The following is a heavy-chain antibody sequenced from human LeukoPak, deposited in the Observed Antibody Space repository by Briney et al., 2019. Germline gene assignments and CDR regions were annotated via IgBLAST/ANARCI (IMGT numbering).Heavy chain of an antibody. D-gene: IGHD6-19*01. J-gene: IGHJ4*02. CDR2: ISGSGGST. V-gene: IGHV3-23*01. CDR3: ANRIAVAGSPFDY. CDR1: GFTFSSYA. Sequence: GGSLRLSCAASGFTFSSYAMSRVRQAPGKGLEWVSAISGSGGSTYYADSVKGRFTISRDNSKNTLYLQMNSLRAEDTAVYYCANRIAVAGSPFDYWGQGTLVTVSS.